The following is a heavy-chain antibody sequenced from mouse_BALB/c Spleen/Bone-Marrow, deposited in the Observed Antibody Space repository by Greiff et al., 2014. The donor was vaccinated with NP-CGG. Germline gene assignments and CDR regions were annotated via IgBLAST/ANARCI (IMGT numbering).Heavy chain of an antibody. CDR2: IDPANGNT. CDR1: GFNIKDTY. Sequence: VQLQQSGAELVKPGASVKLSCTASGFNIKDTYMHWVRQRPEQGLEWIGRIDPANGNTKYDPKFQGKATITADTSSNTAYLQLSSLTSEDTAVYYCARSLHDGYFSWFAYWGQGTLVTVSA. V-gene: IGHV14-3*02. J-gene: IGHJ3*01. CDR3: ARSLHDGYFSWFAY. D-gene: IGHD2-3*01.